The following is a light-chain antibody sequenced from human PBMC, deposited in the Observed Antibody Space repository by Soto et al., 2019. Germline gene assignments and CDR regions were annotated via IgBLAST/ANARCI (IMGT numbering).Light chain of an antibody. CDR1: SGHSTYI. J-gene: IGLJ2*01. Sequence: PVLTLSSSASASLGSSVKLTCTLSSGHSTYIIAWHQQQPGKAPRYLMKLEGSGSYNKGSGVPDRFSGSSSGADRYLTISNLQFEDEADYYCETWDINTHVVFGGGTQLTVL. CDR3: ETWDINTHVV. V-gene: IGLV4-60*02. CDR2: LEGSGSY.